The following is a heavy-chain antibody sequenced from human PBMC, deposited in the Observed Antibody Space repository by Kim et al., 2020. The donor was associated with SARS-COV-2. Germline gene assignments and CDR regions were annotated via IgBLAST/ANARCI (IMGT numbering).Heavy chain of an antibody. V-gene: IGHV3-30*18. D-gene: IGHD3-22*01. CDR2: ISYDGSNK. J-gene: IGHJ5*02. CDR3: AKDYRYYDSSGYYFDH. CDR1: GFTFSSYG. Sequence: GGSLRLSCAASGFTFSSYGMHWVRQAPGKGLEWVAVISYDGSNKYYADSVKGRFTISRDNSKNTLYLQMNSLRAEDTAVYYCAKDYRYYDSSGYYFDHWGQGTLLTVSS.